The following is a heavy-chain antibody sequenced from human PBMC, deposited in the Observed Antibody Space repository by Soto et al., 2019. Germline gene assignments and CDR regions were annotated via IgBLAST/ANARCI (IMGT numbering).Heavy chain of an antibody. D-gene: IGHD2-2*01. CDR1: GHTFTEHY. Sequence: ASVKVSFKASGHTFTEHYIYWVRQAPGQGLEWMGRINPKSGDTDYAQKFQGRVTMTRDTSIRTAYLELSRLRSDDTAVYYCARDIVVLPAAIPYGMEVWGQGTTVTVSS. CDR2: INPKSGDT. CDR3: ARDIVVLPAAIPYGMEV. V-gene: IGHV1-2*02. J-gene: IGHJ6*02.